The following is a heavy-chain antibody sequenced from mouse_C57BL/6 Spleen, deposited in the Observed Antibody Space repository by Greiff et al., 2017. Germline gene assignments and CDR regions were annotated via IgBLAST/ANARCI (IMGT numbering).Heavy chain of an antibody. CDR2: IYPNSGGT. J-gene: IGHJ2*01. Sequence: QVQLQQSGAELVKPGASVKLSCKASGYTFTSHWMHWVKQRPGRGLEWIGSIYPNSGGTKYNEKFKGKATVTVDKPSSTAYMQLSSLTSEDSAVYYCARVCDYYVRYFDYWGKGTTLTVSS. V-gene: IGHV1-72*01. CDR1: GYTFTSHW. CDR3: ARVCDYYVRYFDY. D-gene: IGHD1-1*01.